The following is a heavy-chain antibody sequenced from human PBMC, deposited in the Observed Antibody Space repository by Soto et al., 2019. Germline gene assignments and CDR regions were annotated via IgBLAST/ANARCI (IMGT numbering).Heavy chain of an antibody. Sequence: ASVKVSFKASGYNFASHDINWVRQAPGQGLEWMGWINPNRGNTGYAQKFRGRVTMTRNTSISTFYMELSSLISEDTAVYYCARGGHCSGGSCYDYWGQGTQVTVSS. V-gene: IGHV1-8*01. D-gene: IGHD2-15*01. CDR3: ARGGHCSGGSCYDY. CDR1: GYNFASHD. CDR2: INPNRGNT. J-gene: IGHJ4*02.